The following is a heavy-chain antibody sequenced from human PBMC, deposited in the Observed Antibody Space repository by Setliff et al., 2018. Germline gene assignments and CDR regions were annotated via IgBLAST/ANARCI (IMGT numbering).Heavy chain of an antibody. J-gene: IGHJ6*03. V-gene: IGHV4-4*08. Sequence: SETLSLTCTVSGGSISRYHWSWIRQPPGKGLEWIGYIQTSGTTNYNPSLKSRVTISVDTSKNQFSLRLKSVTAADTAVYYCARTGTTYYYSCMDVWGKGTTVTVSS. CDR3: ARTGTTYYYSCMDV. CDR1: GGSISRYH. CDR2: IQTSGTT. D-gene: IGHD3-22*01.